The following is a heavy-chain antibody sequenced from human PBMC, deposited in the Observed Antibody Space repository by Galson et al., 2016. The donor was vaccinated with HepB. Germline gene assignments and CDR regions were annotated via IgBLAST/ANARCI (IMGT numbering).Heavy chain of an antibody. D-gene: IGHD1-14*01. J-gene: IGHJ4*02. CDR2: ISPSGGST. Sequence: QSGAEVKKPGESLKISCKASGYTFTSYYMHWVRQAPGQGLEWMGIISPSGGSTSYAQKFQGRVTMTRDTSTSTVYMELSSLRSEDTAVYYCAREGAGKNPYFEHWGQGTLLTVSS. CDR1: GYTFTSYY. V-gene: IGHV1-46*01. CDR3: AREGAGKNPYFEH.